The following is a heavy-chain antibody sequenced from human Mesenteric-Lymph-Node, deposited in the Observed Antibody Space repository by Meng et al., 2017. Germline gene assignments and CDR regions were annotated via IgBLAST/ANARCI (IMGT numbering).Heavy chain of an antibody. CDR1: GFKFSSYS. CDR2: ISSSSSYI. D-gene: IGHD3-16*01. J-gene: IGHJ4*02. Sequence: SCAASGFKFSSYSVNWVRQAPGKGLEWLSSISSSSSYIYYADSVRGRFTISRDNAKNSLLLQMNSLRAEDTAVYYCARVFVSGPPDYWGQGTLVTVSS. V-gene: IGHV3-21*06. CDR3: ARVFVSGPPDY.